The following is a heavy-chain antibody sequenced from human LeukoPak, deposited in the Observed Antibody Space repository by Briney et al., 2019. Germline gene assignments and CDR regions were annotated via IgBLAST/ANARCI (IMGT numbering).Heavy chain of an antibody. D-gene: IGHD6-19*01. CDR1: GYTFTSYD. J-gene: IGHJ6*02. Sequence: GASVKVSCKAPGYTFTSYDINWVRQATGQGLEWMGWMNPNSGNTGYAQKFQGRVTMTRNTSISTAYMELSSLRSEDTAVYYCAKGAVALYYYYGMDVWGQGTTVTVSS. V-gene: IGHV1-8*01. CDR3: AKGAVALYYYYGMDV. CDR2: MNPNSGNT.